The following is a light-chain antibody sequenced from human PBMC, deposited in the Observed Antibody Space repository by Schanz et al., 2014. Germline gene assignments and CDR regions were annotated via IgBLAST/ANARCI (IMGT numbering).Light chain of an antibody. CDR2: EVS. CDR1: SSDVGSYNL. CDR3: SSYAGSNNLV. Sequence: QSALTQPASVSGSPGQSITISCTGTSSDVGSYNLVSWYQQHPGKAPKLMIYEVSKRPSGVPDRFSGSKSANTASLTVSGLQSEDEADYYCSSYAGSNNLVFGGGTKLTVL. V-gene: IGLV2-8*01. J-gene: IGLJ3*02.